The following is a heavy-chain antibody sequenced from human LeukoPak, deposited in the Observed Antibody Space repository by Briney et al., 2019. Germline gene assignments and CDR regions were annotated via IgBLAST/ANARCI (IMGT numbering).Heavy chain of an antibody. D-gene: IGHD4-23*01. Sequence: SVKVSCKASGGTFISYDISWVRQAPGQGLEWMGGITPIFGTANYARKFQGRVTITAVGSMSTAYMELSSLRSEDTAVYYCARGWLAETTVVTPYNYWGQGTLVTVSS. CDR3: ARGWLAETTVVTPYNY. V-gene: IGHV1-69*01. CDR2: ITPIFGTA. J-gene: IGHJ4*02. CDR1: GGTFISYD.